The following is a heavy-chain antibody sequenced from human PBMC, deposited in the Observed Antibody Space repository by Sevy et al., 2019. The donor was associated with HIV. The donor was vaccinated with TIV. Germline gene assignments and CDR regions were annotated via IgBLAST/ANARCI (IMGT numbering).Heavy chain of an antibody. D-gene: IGHD2-21*01. CDR3: AKDSSGGDVFLDY. CDR1: GLAFSSYA. J-gene: IGHJ4*02. Sequence: GGSLRLSCAASGLAFSSYAMHWVRQAPGKGLKWVALIRFDGSKEYYLDSVRGRFTISRDDSKNTLHLQMNRLRTEDTAVYFCAKDSSGGDVFLDYWGQGTLVTVSS. CDR2: IRFDGSKE. V-gene: IGHV3-30*02.